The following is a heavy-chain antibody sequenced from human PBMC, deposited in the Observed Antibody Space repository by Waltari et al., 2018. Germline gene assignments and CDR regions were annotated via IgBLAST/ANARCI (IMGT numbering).Heavy chain of an antibody. V-gene: IGHV3-23*03. Sequence: EVQLLESGGGLVQPGGSLRLSCAASGFTFSSYAMSWVRQAPGKGLEWVSVIYSGGSTYYADSVKGRFTISRDNSKNTLYLQMNSLRAEDTAVYYCAAGGLDYYYYMDVWGKGTTVTVSS. J-gene: IGHJ6*03. CDR3: AAGGLDYYYYMDV. CDR1: GFTFSSYA. CDR2: IYSGGST. D-gene: IGHD6-6*01.